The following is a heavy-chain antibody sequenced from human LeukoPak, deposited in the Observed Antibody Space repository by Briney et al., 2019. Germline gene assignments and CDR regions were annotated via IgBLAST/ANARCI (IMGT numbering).Heavy chain of an antibody. CDR2: INFNSMLI. D-gene: IGHD5-24*01. V-gene: IGHV3-21*06. J-gene: IGHJ4*02. CDR3: TRVGYIDEGIDY. CDR1: GFTFSNYN. Sequence: GGSLRLSCAASGFTFSNYNIDWVRQAPGKGLEWVSSINFNSMLIDYADSVKGRFTISRDNAKNSLYLQMNSLRAEDTAIYYCTRVGYIDEGIDYWGQGTLVTVSS.